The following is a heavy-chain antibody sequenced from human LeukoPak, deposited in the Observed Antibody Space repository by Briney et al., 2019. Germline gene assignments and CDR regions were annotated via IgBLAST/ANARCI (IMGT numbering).Heavy chain of an antibody. CDR1: GGSISSSSYY. CDR3: ARDRRYSSGWYGPHYYFDY. V-gene: IGHV4-39*07. J-gene: IGHJ4*02. D-gene: IGHD6-19*01. CDR2: IYYSGST. Sequence: PSETLSLTCTVSGGSISSSSYYWGWIRQPPGKGLEWIGSIYYSGSTYYNPSLKSRVTISVDTSKNQFSLKLSSVTAADTAVYYCARDRRYSSGWYGPHYYFDYWGQGTLVTVSS.